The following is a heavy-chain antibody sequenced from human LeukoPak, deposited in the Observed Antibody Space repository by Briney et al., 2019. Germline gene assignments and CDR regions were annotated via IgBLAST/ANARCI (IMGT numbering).Heavy chain of an antibody. CDR3: VKRRVSYSYFFDY. CDR2: ISDSGGTT. CDR1: GFSFNSYA. D-gene: IGHD1-26*01. J-gene: IGHJ4*02. Sequence: PGGSLRLSCAASGFSFNSYAMNWVRQAPGKGLEWVSGISDSGGTTDYADSVKGRFTISRDNSKNTVYLQMNSLRGEDTAVYYCVKRRVSYSYFFDYWGQGTLVTVSS. V-gene: IGHV3-23*01.